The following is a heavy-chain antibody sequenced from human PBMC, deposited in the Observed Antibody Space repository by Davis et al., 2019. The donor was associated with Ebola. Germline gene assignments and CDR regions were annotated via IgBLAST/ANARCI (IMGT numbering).Heavy chain of an antibody. V-gene: IGHV1-46*03. CDR1: GYTFTNYY. Sequence: ASSVNVSCKASGYTFTNYYMHWVRQAPGQGLVWMGMINPNDGRTIYAQKFQGRVTVTRDTSTTTVYMDLSSLRSEDTALYYCTTPGGQDSGYDVFDIWGQGTMVTVSS. CDR3: TTPGGQDSGYDVFDI. D-gene: IGHD5-12*01. J-gene: IGHJ3*02. CDR2: INPNDGRT.